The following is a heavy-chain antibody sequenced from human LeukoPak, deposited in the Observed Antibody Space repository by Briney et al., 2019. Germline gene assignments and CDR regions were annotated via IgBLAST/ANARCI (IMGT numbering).Heavy chain of an antibody. CDR1: GFTFSSYG. J-gene: IGHJ3*02. D-gene: IGHD1-26*01. CDR3: AKHDPLKRPVEEWELLTDAFDI. CDR2: IRYDGSNK. Sequence: PGGSLRLSCAASGFTFSSYGMHWVRQAPGKGLEWVAFIRYDGSNKYYADSVKGRFTISRDNSKNTLYLQMNSLRAEDTAVYYCAKHDPLKRPVEEWELLTDAFDIWGQGTMVTVSS. V-gene: IGHV3-30*02.